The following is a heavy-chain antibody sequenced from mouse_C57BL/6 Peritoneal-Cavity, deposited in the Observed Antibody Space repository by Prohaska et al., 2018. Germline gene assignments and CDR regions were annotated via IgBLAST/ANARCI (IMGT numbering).Heavy chain of an antibody. CDR2: IDPNSGGT. CDR3: VYGSYDMDY. Sequence: QVQLQQPVAELVKPWASVQLSCKASAHTFTSYWMHWVKQRPGRGLDWIGRIDPNSGGTKYNEKCKSKATLTVDKPASTAYLQLSSLTSEDDAVYYCVYGSYDMDYWGQGTSVTVSS. CDR1: AHTFTSYW. D-gene: IGHD1-1*02. V-gene: IGHV1-72*01. J-gene: IGHJ4*01.